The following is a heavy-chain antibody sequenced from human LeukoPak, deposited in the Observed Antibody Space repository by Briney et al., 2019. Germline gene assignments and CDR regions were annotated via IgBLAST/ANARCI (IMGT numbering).Heavy chain of an antibody. CDR3: ARDRAYANSGGYAFDT. D-gene: IGHD2-2*01. J-gene: IGHJ3*02. Sequence: SETLSLTCTVSGDSLTNYYWSCVRQPPGKGLECISYISYSGGTKYNPSLRSRVTISLDTSKNQFSLELSSVTAADTAIYYCARDRAYANSGGYAFDTWGQGTMVTVSS. V-gene: IGHV4-59*01. CDR1: GDSLTNYY. CDR2: ISYSGGT.